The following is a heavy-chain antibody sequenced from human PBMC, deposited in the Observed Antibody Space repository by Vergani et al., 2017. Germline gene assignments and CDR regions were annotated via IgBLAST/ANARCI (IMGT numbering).Heavy chain of an antibody. Sequence: EVQLVESGGGLVKPGGSLRLSCAASGFTFSSYSMNWVRQAPGKGLEWVSSISSSSSYIYYADSVKGRFTISRDNAKNSLYLQMNSLRAEDTAVYYCARGGYDGYYDFWSGLSLGAWHYYGMDVWGQGTTVTVSS. CDR2: ISSSSSYI. J-gene: IGHJ6*02. CDR1: GFTFSSYS. D-gene: IGHD3-3*01. V-gene: IGHV3-21*01. CDR3: ARGGYDGYYDFWSGLSLGAWHYYGMDV.